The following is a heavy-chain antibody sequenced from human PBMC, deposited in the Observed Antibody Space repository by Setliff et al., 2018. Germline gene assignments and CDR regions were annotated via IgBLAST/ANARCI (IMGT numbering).Heavy chain of an antibody. CDR2: SNQRGNT. CDR3: RLANCSKNCEAALDY. Sequence: PSETLSLTCTVYGASFSDYYWGGIRQSPGKRPEWIAESNQRGNTNYNPSLNSRVSVSVYTRTNQFSLTLNSVTAADTDVYYFRLANCSKNCEAALDYWSQGTLVTVSS. CDR1: GASFSDYY. D-gene: IGHD2-2*01. J-gene: IGHJ4*02. V-gene: IGHV4-34*01.